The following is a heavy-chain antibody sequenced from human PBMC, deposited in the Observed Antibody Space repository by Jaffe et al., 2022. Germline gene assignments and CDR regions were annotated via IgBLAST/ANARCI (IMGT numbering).Heavy chain of an antibody. J-gene: IGHJ4*02. Sequence: QVQLQQWGAGLLKPSETLSLTCAVYGGSFSGYYWSWIRQPPGKGLEWIGEINHSGSTNYNPSLKSRVTISVDTSKNQFSLKLSSVTAADTAVYYCARGERSSGWYVVYWGQGTLVTVSS. D-gene: IGHD6-19*01. CDR2: INHSGST. CDR3: ARGERSSGWYVVY. V-gene: IGHV4-34*01. CDR1: GGSFSGYY.